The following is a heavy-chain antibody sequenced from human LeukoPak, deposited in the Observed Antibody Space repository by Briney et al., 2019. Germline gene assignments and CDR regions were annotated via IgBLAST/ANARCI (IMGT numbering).Heavy chain of an antibody. CDR3: ARESGYSISWYDYYYDYMDV. V-gene: IGHV4-39*07. CDR1: GGSISSSSYY. Sequence: LETLSLTCTVSGGSISSSSYYWGWIRQPPGKGLEWIGSIYYSGSTYYNPSLKSRVTISVDTSKNQFSLKLSSVTAADTAVYYCARESGYSISWYDYYYDYMDVWGKGTTVTVSS. J-gene: IGHJ6*03. D-gene: IGHD6-13*01. CDR2: IYYSGST.